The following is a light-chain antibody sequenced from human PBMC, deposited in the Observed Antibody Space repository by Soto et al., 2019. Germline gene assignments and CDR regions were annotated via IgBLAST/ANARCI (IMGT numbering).Light chain of an antibody. V-gene: IGLV4-69*02. CDR2: LNSDGSH. J-gene: IGLJ3*02. CDR1: RGHSDYA. CDR3: QTWSTGIWV. Sequence: QLVLTQSPSASASLRASVKLTCTLSRGHSDYAIAWHQQQPEKGPRYLMKLNSDGSHSKGDGIPDRFSGSSSGADRYLTISSLQSADEGDYYCQTWSTGIWVFGGGTKLTVL.